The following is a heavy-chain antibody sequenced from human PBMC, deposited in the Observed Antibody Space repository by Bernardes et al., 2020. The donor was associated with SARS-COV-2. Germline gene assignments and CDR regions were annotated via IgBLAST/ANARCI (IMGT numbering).Heavy chain of an antibody. V-gene: IGHV4-61*01. J-gene: IGHJ6*03. CDR1: GGSVSSGSYY. CDR2: IYYTGST. Sequence: TLSLTCTVSGGSVSSGSYYWTWVRQPPGKGLEWIGHIYYTGSTKYNPSLKSRVTISVDTSKNQFSLKLSSVTAADTAVYYCARDLLWGNYYIDVWGKGTTVTVSS. D-gene: IGHD3-10*01. CDR3: ARDLLWGNYYIDV.